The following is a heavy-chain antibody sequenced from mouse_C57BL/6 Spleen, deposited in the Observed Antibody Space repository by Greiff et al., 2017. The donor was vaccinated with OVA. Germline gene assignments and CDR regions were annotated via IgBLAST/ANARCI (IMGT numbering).Heavy chain of an antibody. V-gene: IGHV1-55*01. D-gene: IGHD2-12*01. Sequence: QVQLQQPGAELVKPGASVKMSCKASGYTFTSYWITWVKQRPGQGLEWIGDIYPGSGSTNYNGKFKSKATLTVDTSSSTAYMQLSSLTSEDSAVYYCARIRYGPYYFDYWGQGTTLTVSS. CDR1: GYTFTSYW. CDR3: ARIRYGPYYFDY. CDR2: IYPGSGST. J-gene: IGHJ2*01.